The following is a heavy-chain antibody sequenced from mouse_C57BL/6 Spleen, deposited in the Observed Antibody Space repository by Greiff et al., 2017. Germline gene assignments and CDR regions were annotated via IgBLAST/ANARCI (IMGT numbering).Heavy chain of an antibody. D-gene: IGHD1-1*01. CDR2: IYPGDGDT. Sequence: VQLQQSGAELVKPGASVKISCKASGYAFSSYWMNWVKQRPGKGLEWIGQIYPGDGDTNYNGKFKGKATLTADKSSSTAYMQLSSLTSVDSAVYFCARDYGSSFYWYFDVWGTGTTVTVSS. CDR3: ARDYGSSFYWYFDV. CDR1: GYAFSSYW. V-gene: IGHV1-80*01. J-gene: IGHJ1*03.